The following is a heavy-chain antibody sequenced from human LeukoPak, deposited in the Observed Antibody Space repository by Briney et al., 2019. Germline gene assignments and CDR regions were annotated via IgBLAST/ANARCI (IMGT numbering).Heavy chain of an antibody. D-gene: IGHD3-22*01. V-gene: IGHV3-23*01. CDR2: ISGSGGST. CDR3: AKTTIASPHFDY. CDR1: GFTFSSYA. Sequence: GALRLSCAASGFTFSSYAMSWVRQAPGKGLEWVSAISGSGGSTYYADSVKGRFTISRDNSKNTLYLQMNSLRAEDTAVYYCAKTTIASPHFDYWGQGTLVTVSS. J-gene: IGHJ4*02.